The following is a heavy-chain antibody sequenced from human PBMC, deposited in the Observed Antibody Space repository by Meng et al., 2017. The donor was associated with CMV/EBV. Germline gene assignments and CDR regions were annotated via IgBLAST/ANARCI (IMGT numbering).Heavy chain of an antibody. J-gene: IGHJ1*01. V-gene: IGHV4-34*01. CDR3: ARGPRGLLRFLEWSQSYFQH. D-gene: IGHD3-3*01. CDR2: INHSGST. Sequence: SETLSLTCAVYGGSSSGYYWSWIRQPPGKGLEWIGEINHSGSTNYNPSLKSRVTISVDTSKNQFSLKLSSVTAADTAVYYCARGPRGLLRFLEWSQSYFQHWGQGTLVTVSS. CDR1: GGSSSGYY.